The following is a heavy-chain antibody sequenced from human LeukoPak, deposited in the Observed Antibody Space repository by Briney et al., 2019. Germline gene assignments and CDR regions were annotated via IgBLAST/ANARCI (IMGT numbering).Heavy chain of an antibody. CDR3: AREITPWPTPRTAPPDDAFGI. Sequence: ASVKVSCKASGYTFTSYYMHWVRQAPGQGLEWMGIINPSGGSTSYAQKFQGRVTMTRDTSTSTVYMELSSLRSEDTAVYYCAREITPWPTPRTAPPDDAFGIWGQGTMVTVSS. J-gene: IGHJ3*02. CDR1: GYTFTSYY. V-gene: IGHV1-46*01. D-gene: IGHD1-14*01. CDR2: INPSGGST.